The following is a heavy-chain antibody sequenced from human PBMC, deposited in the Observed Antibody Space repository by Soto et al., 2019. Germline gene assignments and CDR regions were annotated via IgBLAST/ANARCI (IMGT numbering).Heavy chain of an antibody. Sequence: EVKLLESGGGLAQPGGSLRLSCVGSGFTFDSYAISWVRQAPGERLQWIAAISGSADGTDYAHSVRGRFTISRDKAKKTGHLQMDSLRVEDTAVYFCAKDTVGGYSFWSGYYSDGLDVWGQGTLVSVS. CDR3: AKDTVGGYSFWSGYYSDGLDV. CDR2: ISGSADGT. V-gene: IGHV3-23*01. J-gene: IGHJ3*01. D-gene: IGHD3-3*01. CDR1: GFTFDSYA.